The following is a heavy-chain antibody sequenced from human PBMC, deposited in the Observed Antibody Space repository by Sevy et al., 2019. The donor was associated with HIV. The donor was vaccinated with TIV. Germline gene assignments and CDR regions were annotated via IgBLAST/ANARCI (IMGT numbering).Heavy chain of an antibody. CDR1: GFSLNTYW. D-gene: IGHD6-13*01. CDR2: RKQDGSLT. CDR3: VRAVAADGSF. J-gene: IGHJ4*02. V-gene: IGHV3-7*01. Sequence: GGSLRLSCAASGFSLNTYWMSWVRQAPGKGVEWVANRKQDGSLTYYVDSVKGRVTISRDNARNFLFLQMNSLRAEDTARYYCVRAVAADGSFWGQGTLVTVSS.